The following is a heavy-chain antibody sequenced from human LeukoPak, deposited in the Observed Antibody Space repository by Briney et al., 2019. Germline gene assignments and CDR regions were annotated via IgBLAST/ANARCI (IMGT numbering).Heavy chain of an antibody. CDR1: GFTFSSYG. V-gene: IGHV3-30*03. CDR3: ARDQDSSGPLGY. D-gene: IGHD6-19*01. CDR2: IHYDGSNK. J-gene: IGHJ4*02. Sequence: GRSLRLSCAASGFTFSSYGMHWVRQAPGKGLEWVAFIHYDGSNKYYADSMKGRFTISRDNSKNTLFLQMNSLRAEDTAVYYCARDQDSSGPLGYWGQGTLVTVSS.